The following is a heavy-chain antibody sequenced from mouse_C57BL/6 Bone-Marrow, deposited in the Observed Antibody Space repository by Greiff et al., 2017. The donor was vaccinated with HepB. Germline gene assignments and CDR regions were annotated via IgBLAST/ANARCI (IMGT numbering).Heavy chain of an antibody. CDR2: IRNKANGYTT. Sequence: EVKLMESGGGLVQPGASLRLSCAASGFTFNDYQMSWVRQAPGKAPEWLALIRNKANGYTTEYTASVKGRFTISRDNSQNILYLQMNTLRAEDSATYYCVKAVSSGISYTWFAYWGQGTLVTVSA. J-gene: IGHJ3*01. CDR3: VKAVSSGISYTWFAY. CDR1: GFTFNDYQ. V-gene: IGHV7-4*01. D-gene: IGHD1-1*01.